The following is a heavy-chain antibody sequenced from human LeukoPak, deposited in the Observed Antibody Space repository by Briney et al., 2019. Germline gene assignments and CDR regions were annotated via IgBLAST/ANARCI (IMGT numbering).Heavy chain of an antibody. V-gene: IGHV4-34*01. CDR2: INHSGHS. CDR3: ARSSDLNFDS. Sequence: SETLSLTCAVYGGSFSGYYWSWIRQPPGQGLEWIGEINHSGHSSHNPSLRSRVTMSVDTSKNQFSLKLNSVTAADTSVYYCARSSDLNFDSWGQGTLVTVSS. J-gene: IGHJ4*02. CDR1: GGSFSGYY.